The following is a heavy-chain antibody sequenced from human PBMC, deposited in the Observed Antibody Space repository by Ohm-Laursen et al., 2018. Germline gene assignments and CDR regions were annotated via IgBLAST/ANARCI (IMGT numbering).Heavy chain of an antibody. CDR1: RFTVSSNY. J-gene: IGHJ3*02. V-gene: IGHV3-66*01. CDR3: ARDWQTDAFDI. Sequence: SLRLSCTASRFTVSSNYKSWVRQAPGKGLEWVSVIYSGGSTYYADSVKGRFTISRDNSKNTLYLQMNSLRAEDTAVYYCARDWQTDAFDIWGQGTMVTVSS. CDR2: IYSGGST.